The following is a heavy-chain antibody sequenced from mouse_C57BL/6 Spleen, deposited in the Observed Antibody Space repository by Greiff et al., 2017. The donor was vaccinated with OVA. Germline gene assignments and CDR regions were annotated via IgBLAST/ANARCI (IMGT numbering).Heavy chain of an antibody. J-gene: IGHJ2*01. CDR3: TRAGRDYFYY. Sequence: DVKLVESGGGLVQPGGSMKLSCAASGFPFSDAWMDWVRQSPEKGLEWVAEIRNKANNHATYYAVSVKGRFTISRDDSKSSVYLRMSSVRAEDTGVYYSTRAGRDYFYYWGQGTTLTDSS. CDR2: IRNKANNHAT. V-gene: IGHV6-6*01. CDR1: GFPFSDAW.